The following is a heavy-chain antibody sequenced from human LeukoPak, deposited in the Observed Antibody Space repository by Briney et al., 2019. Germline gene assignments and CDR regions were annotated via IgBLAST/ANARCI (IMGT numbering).Heavy chain of an antibody. V-gene: IGHV4-34*01. J-gene: IGHJ4*02. CDR2: INHSGST. CDR1: GGSFSGYY. Sequence: SETLSLTCAVYGGSFSGYYWSWIRQPPGKGLEWIGEINHSGSTNYNPSLKSRVTISVDTSKNQFSLKLSSVTAADTAVYYCARHLYHYDSSGYYPDYWGQGTLVTVSS. D-gene: IGHD3-22*01. CDR3: ARHLYHYDSSGYYPDY.